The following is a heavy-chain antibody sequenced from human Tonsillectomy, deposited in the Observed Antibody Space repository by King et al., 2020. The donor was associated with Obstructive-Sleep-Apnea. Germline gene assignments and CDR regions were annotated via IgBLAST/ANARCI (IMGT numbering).Heavy chain of an antibody. D-gene: IGHD7-27*01. J-gene: IGHJ6*02. CDR3: ANPTGGGYYYYGMDV. CDR2: ISGSGGIT. CDR1: GFTFSSYA. V-gene: IGHV3-23*04. Sequence: VQLVESGGGLVQPGGSLRLSCAASGFTFSSYAMSWVRQAPGKGLEWVSAISGSGGITYYADSVKGRFTISRDNSKNTLYLQMNSLRADDTAVYYCANPTGGGYYYYGMDVWGQGTTVTVSS.